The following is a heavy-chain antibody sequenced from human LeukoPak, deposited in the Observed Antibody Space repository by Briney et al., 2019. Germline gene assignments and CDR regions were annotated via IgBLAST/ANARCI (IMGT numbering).Heavy chain of an antibody. CDR2: ISSSSSII. V-gene: IGHV3-48*01. CDR1: GFTFNNYD. D-gene: IGHD5-18*01. J-gene: IGHJ4*02. Sequence: PGGSLRLSCAASGFTFNNYDMSWVRQAPGKGLEWVSYISSSSSIIYYADSVKGRFTISRDTAKNSLYLQMNSLRAEDTAVYYCARDRYSYGFAGFDYWGQGTLVTVSS. CDR3: ARDRYSYGFAGFDY.